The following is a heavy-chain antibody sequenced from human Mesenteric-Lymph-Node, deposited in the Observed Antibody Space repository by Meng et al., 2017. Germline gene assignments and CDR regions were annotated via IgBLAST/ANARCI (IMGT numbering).Heavy chain of an antibody. CDR2: IYYSGST. CDR1: GGSISSGGYY. J-gene: IGHJ4*02. D-gene: IGHD3-3*01. Sequence: VQLQESGPGLVKPSQTLSLTCTVSGGSISSGGYYWSWIRQHPGKGLEWIGYIYYSGSTYYNPSLKSLVTISVDTSKNQFSLKLSSVTAADTAVYYCARVEGESGYFDYWGQGTLVTVSS. V-gene: IGHV4-31*01. CDR3: ARVEGESGYFDY.